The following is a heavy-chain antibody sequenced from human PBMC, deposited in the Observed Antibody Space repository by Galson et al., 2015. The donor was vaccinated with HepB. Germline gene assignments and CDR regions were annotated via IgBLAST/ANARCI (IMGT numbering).Heavy chain of an antibody. J-gene: IGHJ4*02. CDR3: ARGGGPYYYASGSYCGY. CDR2: ISYDGSNK. V-gene: IGHV3-30-3*01. Sequence: SLRLSCAASGFTFSSSAMHWVRQAPGKGLAWVAVISYDGSNKYYADSVKGRFTISRDNSENTLYLQMNSLRAEDTAVYYCARGGGPYYYASGSYCGYWGQGTLVTVSS. CDR1: GFTFSSSA. D-gene: IGHD3-10*01.